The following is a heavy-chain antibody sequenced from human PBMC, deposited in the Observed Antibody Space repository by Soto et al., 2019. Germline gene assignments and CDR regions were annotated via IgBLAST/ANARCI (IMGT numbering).Heavy chain of an antibody. CDR3: AKEQGGTGPWAYYYYGMDV. CDR1: GFTFSSYA. J-gene: IGHJ6*02. CDR2: ISGSGGST. Sequence: GGSLRLSCAASGFTFSSYAMSWVRQAPGKGLEWVSAISGSGGSTYYADSVKGRFTISRDNSKNTLYLQMNSLRAEDTAVYYCAKEQGGTGPWAYYYYGMDVWGQGTTVTVSS. V-gene: IGHV3-23*01. D-gene: IGHD2-15*01.